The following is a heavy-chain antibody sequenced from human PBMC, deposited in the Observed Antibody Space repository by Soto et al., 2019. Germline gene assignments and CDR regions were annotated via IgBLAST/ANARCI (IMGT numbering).Heavy chain of an antibody. CDR1: GYSFTSYW. Sequence: HGESLKISCKGSGYSFTSYWISWVRQMPGKGLEWMGRIDPSDSYTNYSPSYQGHVTISADKSISTAYLQWSSLKASDTAMYYCAREPGYCSSTSCPGRIDYWGQGTLVTVSS. J-gene: IGHJ4*02. V-gene: IGHV5-10-1*01. D-gene: IGHD2-2*01. CDR3: AREPGYCSSTSCPGRIDY. CDR2: IDPSDSYT.